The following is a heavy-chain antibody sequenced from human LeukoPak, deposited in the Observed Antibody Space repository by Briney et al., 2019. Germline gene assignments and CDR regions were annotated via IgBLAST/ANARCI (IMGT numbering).Heavy chain of an antibody. Sequence: GGSLRLSCAASGFTFSSYSMNWVRQAPGKGLEWVSSISSSSSYIYYADSVKGRFTISRDNAKNSLYLQMNSLRAEDTAVYYCARDSVEHYYDSSGYYFDYWGQGTLVTVSP. CDR2: ISSSSSYI. D-gene: IGHD3-22*01. CDR1: GFTFSSYS. J-gene: IGHJ4*02. V-gene: IGHV3-21*01. CDR3: ARDSVEHYYDSSGYYFDY.